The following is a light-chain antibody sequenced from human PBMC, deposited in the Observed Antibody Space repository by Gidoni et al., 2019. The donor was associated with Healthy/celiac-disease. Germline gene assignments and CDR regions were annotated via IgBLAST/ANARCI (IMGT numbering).Light chain of an antibody. CDR2: DFS. CDR1: SSDVGGFSY. CDR3: SSYTGSSSVV. V-gene: IGLV2-14*01. J-gene: IGLJ2*01. Sequence: QSALTHHASVLGSPVHSITSSCTGTSSDVGGFSYVSSYQQQPCKAPQLMIYDFSNRRSVVSNLFSGTTSGNTASLTISGRKAEDRAAYYCSSYTGSSSVVFGGGTKLTVL.